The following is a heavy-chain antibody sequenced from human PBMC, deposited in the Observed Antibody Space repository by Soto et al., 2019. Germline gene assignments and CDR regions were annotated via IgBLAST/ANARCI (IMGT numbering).Heavy chain of an antibody. CDR1: GYTFTSYG. D-gene: IGHD6-13*01. V-gene: IGHV1-18*01. CDR2: INAYNGNT. CDR3: ARDLGGGISAP. J-gene: IGHJ5*02. Sequence: QVQVVQSGAEGKKPGASVKVSCKASGYTFTSYGISWVRQAPGQGLEWMGWINAYNGNTKYAQKLQGRVTMTTDTSTSTADMELRSLRSDDTAVYYCARDLGGGISAPWGQGTLVTVSS.